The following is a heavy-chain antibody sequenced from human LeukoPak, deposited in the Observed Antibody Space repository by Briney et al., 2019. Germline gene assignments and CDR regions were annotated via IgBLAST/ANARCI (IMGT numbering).Heavy chain of an antibody. Sequence: GGSLRLSCAASGFTFSSYGMHWVRQAPGKGLEWVTVISYDGSKKYYADSVKGRFTISRDNSKNTLYLQMNSLTAEDTAVYYCARRTYYYDSSNYYYVSFFDYWGQGTLVTVSS. J-gene: IGHJ4*02. D-gene: IGHD3-22*01. CDR2: ISYDGSKK. CDR3: ARRTYYYDSSNYYYVSFFDY. V-gene: IGHV3-30*03. CDR1: GFTFSSYG.